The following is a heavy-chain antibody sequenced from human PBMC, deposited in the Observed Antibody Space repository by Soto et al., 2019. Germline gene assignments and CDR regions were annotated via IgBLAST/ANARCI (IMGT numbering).Heavy chain of an antibody. J-gene: IGHJ6*03. Sequence: GGSLRLSCAASGFTFSSYAMHWVRQAPGKGLEYVSAISSNGGSTYYANSVKGRFTISRDNSKNTLYLQMGSLRAEDMAVYYCARVGSTSYYYMDVWGKGTTVTVSS. D-gene: IGHD2-2*01. CDR1: GFTFSSYA. CDR2: ISSNGGST. V-gene: IGHV3-64*01. CDR3: ARVGSTSYYYMDV.